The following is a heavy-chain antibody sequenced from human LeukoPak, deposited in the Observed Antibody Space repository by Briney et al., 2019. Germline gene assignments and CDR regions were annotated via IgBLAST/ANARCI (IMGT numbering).Heavy chain of an antibody. CDR3: ARENDFYRY. CDR2: INPKNGGT. D-gene: IGHD1-1*01. J-gene: IGHJ4*02. V-gene: IGHV1-2*02. CDR1: GYTFTDYY. Sequence: ASVKVSCKASGYTFTDYYIHWVRQAPGQGLEWMGWINPKNGGTYYAQNLQGRVTMTRDTSITTAYMELSSLRSDDTAVYYCARENDFYRYWGQGTLVTVSS.